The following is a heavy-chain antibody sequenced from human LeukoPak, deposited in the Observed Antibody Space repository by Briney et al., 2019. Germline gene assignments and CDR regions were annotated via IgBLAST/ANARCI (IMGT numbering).Heavy chain of an antibody. CDR3: ARKLRLGGNWFDH. CDR1: GGTFTSYA. V-gene: IGHV1-69*13. J-gene: IGHJ5*02. Sequence: SVKVSCKTSGGTFTSYAITWVRQAPGQGLEWMGKIIPISGKTNYAQKFQGRVTFTADESTSTAYMELSSLRSDDTALYYCARKLRLGGNWFDHWGQGTLVTVSS. D-gene: IGHD1-26*01. CDR2: IIPISGKT.